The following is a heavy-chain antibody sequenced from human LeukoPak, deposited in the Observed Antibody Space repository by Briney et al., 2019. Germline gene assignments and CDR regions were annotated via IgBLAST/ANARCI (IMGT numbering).Heavy chain of an antibody. J-gene: IGHJ6*02. CDR1: GFTFDDYA. V-gene: IGHV3-43*02. CDR3: AKGGPPVPAAIEDYYYYGMDV. Sequence: GGSLRLSCAASGFTFDDYAMHWVRQAPGKGLEWVSPISGDGGSTYYADSVKGRFTISRDNSKNSLYLQMNSLRTEDTALYYCAKGGPPVPAAIEDYYYYGMDVWGQGTTVTVSS. CDR2: ISGDGGST. D-gene: IGHD2-2*01.